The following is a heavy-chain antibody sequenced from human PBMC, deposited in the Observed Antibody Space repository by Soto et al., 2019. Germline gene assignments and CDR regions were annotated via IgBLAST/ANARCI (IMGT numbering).Heavy chain of an antibody. V-gene: IGHV1-2*04. J-gene: IGHJ6*02. D-gene: IGHD3-10*01. CDR3: ARDRGAAPNLYYYGMDV. Sequence: ASVKVSCKASGYTFTGYYMHWVRQAPGQGLEWMGWINPNSGGTNYAQKFQGWVTMTRDTSISTAYMELSRLRSGDTAVYYCARDRGAAPNLYYYGMDVWGQGTTVTVSS. CDR2: INPNSGGT. CDR1: GYTFTGYY.